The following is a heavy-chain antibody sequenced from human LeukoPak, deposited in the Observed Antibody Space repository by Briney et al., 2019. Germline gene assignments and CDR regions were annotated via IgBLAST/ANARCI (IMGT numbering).Heavy chain of an antibody. J-gene: IGHJ3*02. CDR3: ARDWSWASDI. CDR1: GFTFSAYS. D-gene: IGHD3-3*01. CDR2: ISGDSSAI. Sequence: GGSLRLSCTTSGFTFSAYSMNWVRQAPGKGLEWVSYISGDSSAIYYADSVKGRFTISRDSAKNSLYLQMNSLRAEDTAVYYCARDWSWASDIWAKGQWSPSLQ. V-gene: IGHV3-48*04.